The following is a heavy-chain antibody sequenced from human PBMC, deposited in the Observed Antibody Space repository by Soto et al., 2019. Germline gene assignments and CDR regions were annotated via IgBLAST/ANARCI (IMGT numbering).Heavy chain of an antibody. CDR3: ARPPAPSSDYYYYGMDV. CDR1: GGTFSSYA. J-gene: IGHJ6*02. D-gene: IGHD6-19*01. Sequence: QVQLVQSGAEVQKPGSSVKVSCKASGGTFSSYAISWVRQAPGQGLEWMGGIIPIFGTANYAQKFQGRVTITADESTSTAYMELSSLRSEDTAVYYCARPPAPSSDYYYYGMDVWGQGTTVTVSS. CDR2: IIPIFGTA. V-gene: IGHV1-69*01.